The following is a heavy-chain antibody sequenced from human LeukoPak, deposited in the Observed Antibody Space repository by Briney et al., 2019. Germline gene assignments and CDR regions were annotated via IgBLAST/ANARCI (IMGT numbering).Heavy chain of an antibody. CDR1: GYTLTELS. J-gene: IGHJ4*02. D-gene: IGHD6-6*01. CDR2: FDPEDGET. Sequence: GASVTVSCKVSGYTLTELSMHWVRQAPGKGLEWMGGFDPEDGETIYAQKFQGRVTITEDTSTDTAYMELSSLRSEDTAVYYCATTMLPYSSSYYFDYWGQGTLVTVSS. CDR3: ATTMLPYSSSYYFDY. V-gene: IGHV1-24*01.